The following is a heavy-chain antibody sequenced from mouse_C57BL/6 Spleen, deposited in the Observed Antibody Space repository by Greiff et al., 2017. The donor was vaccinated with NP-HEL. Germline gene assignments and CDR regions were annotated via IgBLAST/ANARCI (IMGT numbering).Heavy chain of an antibody. CDR3: ARHEEGLRPHYYAMDY. J-gene: IGHJ4*01. CDR1: GYTFTEYT. CDR2: VYPGSGSI. V-gene: IGHV1-62-2*01. Sequence: VQLQQSGAELVKPGASVKLSCKASGYTFTEYTIHWVKQRSGQGLEWIGWVYPGSGSIKYNEKFKDKATLTADKSSSTVYMELSRLTSEDSAVYFCARHEEGLRPHYYAMDYWGQGTSVTVSS. D-gene: IGHD2-4*01.